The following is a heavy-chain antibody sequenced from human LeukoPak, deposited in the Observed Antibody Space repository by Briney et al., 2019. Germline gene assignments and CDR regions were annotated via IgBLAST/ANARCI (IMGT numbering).Heavy chain of an antibody. J-gene: IGHJ4*02. D-gene: IGHD4-23*01. V-gene: IGHV3-30*18. CDR1: GFSFSAYS. CDR3: AKDLDGNDYGGILMEY. CDR2: ISYDGSNK. Sequence: GGSLRLSCAASGFSFSAYSMNWVRQAPGKGLEWVAVISYDGSNKYYADSVKGRFTISRDNSKNTLYLQMNSLRAEDTAVYYCAKDLDGNDYGGILMEYWGQGTLVTVSS.